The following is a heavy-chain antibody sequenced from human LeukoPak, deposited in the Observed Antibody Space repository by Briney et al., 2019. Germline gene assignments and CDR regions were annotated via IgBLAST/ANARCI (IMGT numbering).Heavy chain of an antibody. D-gene: IGHD1-26*01. CDR2: INHNGNVN. V-gene: IGHV3-7*01. J-gene: IGHJ4*02. CDR1: GFTFSSYW. Sequence: PGGSLRLSCAASGFTFSSYWMNWARQAPGKGLEWVASINHNGNVNYYVDSVKGRFTISRDNSKNTLYLQMNSLRAEDTAVYYCARDWIVGATYFDYWGQGTLVTVSS. CDR3: ARDWIVGATYFDY.